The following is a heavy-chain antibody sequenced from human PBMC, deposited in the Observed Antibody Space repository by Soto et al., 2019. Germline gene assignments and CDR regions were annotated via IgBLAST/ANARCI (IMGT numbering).Heavy chain of an antibody. CDR3: ARGIWNIEEMIYGFYFDP. V-gene: IGHV4-30-2*01. J-gene: IGHJ5*02. Sequence: LRLSCATSGLTFSNYAMSWVRQAPGGGLEWVGYISQSGATYYNPSLERRVTISMDRSKNAFSLNLSSVTADDTAVYYCARGIWNIEEMIYGFYFDPWGPGTLVTVSS. D-gene: IGHD2-8*01. CDR1: GLTFSNYA. CDR2: ISQSGAT.